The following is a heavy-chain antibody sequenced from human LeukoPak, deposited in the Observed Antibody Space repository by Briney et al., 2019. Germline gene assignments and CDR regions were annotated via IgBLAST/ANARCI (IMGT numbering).Heavy chain of an antibody. CDR3: ARDDGAYCGGDCYSGDY. V-gene: IGHV1-2*02. CDR2: INPNSGGT. J-gene: IGHJ4*02. D-gene: IGHD2-21*01. Sequence: ASVKVSCKASGYTFTGYYMHWVRQAPGQGLEWMGWINPNSGGTNYAQKFQGRVTMTRDTSISTAYMELSSLRSEDTAVYYCARDDGAYCGGDCYSGDYWGQGTLVTVSS. CDR1: GYTFTGYY.